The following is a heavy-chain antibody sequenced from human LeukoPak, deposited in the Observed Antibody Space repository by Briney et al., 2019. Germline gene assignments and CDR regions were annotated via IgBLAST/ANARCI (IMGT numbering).Heavy chain of an antibody. D-gene: IGHD6-13*01. J-gene: IGHJ4*02. CDR3: AMRERLAAAFDY. V-gene: IGHV4-61*02. CDR1: GGSISSASYY. CDR2: IYTSGST. Sequence: SQTLSLTCTVSGGSISSASYYWSWIRQPAGKGLEWIGRIYTSGSTNYNPSLKSRVTISVDTSKNQFSLKLSSVTAADTAVYYCAMRERLAAAFDYWGQGTLVAVSS.